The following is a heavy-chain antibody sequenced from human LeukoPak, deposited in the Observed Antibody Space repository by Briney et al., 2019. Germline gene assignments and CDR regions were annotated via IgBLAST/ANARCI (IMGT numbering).Heavy chain of an antibody. CDR3: ARDRTTGTTYTDAFDI. CDR2: IYHSGSR. Sequence: SETLSLTCTVSGGSISSGGSYWSWIRQPPGKGLEWIGSIYHSGSRYYNPSLKTRVTISVDTSKNQFSLRLSSVTAADTAVYYCARDRTTGTTYTDAFDIWGQGTMVTVSS. D-gene: IGHD1-1*01. J-gene: IGHJ3*02. CDR1: GGSISSGGSY. V-gene: IGHV4-39*02.